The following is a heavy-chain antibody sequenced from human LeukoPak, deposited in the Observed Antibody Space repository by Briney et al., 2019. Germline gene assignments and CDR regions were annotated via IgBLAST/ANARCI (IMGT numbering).Heavy chain of an antibody. CDR1: GYNFDKYD. Sequence: GASVKVSCKASGYNFDKYDLTWLRQAPGQGLEWMGWISPSNDDTKYAQNFQGRVTMTRNTSISTAYMELSSLRSEDTAVYYCARGDSIAVAGKGDYWGQGTLVTVSS. D-gene: IGHD6-19*01. CDR3: ARGDSIAVAGKGDY. V-gene: IGHV1-8*01. CDR2: ISPSNDDT. J-gene: IGHJ4*02.